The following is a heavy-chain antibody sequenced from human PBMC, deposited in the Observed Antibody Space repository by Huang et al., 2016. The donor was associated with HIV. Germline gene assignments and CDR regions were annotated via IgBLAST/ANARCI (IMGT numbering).Heavy chain of an antibody. Sequence: QVQLVESGGGVVQPGRSLRRSCAASGFIFSNYGMHWVRQVPGKGLEWVALISYDGSNKYYTDSVKGRFSISRDNSKNTLYLQMNSLRAEDTAVYYCALKGDSSGWEYFRHWGQGTLVTVSS. CDR1: GFIFSNYG. V-gene: IGHV3-30*03. D-gene: IGHD6-19*01. J-gene: IGHJ1*01. CDR3: ALKGDSSGWEYFRH. CDR2: ISYDGSNK.